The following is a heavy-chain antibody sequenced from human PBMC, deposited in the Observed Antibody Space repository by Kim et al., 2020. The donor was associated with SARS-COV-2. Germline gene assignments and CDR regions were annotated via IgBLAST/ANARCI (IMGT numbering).Heavy chain of an antibody. CDR1: GGSISSGGYY. CDR2: IYYSGST. J-gene: IGHJ4*02. V-gene: IGHV4-31*03. Sequence: SETLYLTCTVSGGSISSGGYYWSWIRQHPGKGLEWIGYIYYSGSTYYNPSLKSRVTISVDTSKNQFSLKLSSVTAADTAVYYCARGGGYYVKPWAFAYWGQGTLVTVSS. CDR3: ARGGGYYVKPWAFAY. D-gene: IGHD3-10*02.